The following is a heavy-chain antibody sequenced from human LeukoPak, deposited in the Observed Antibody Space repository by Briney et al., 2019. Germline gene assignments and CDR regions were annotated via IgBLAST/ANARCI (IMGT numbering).Heavy chain of an antibody. CDR1: GGSINNYY. CDR3: ARGRYCSADICSGGDAFDI. V-gene: IGHV4-4*07. Sequence: SETLSLTCTVSGGSINNYYWSWIRQPAGTGLERIGRIYTRGSTNYNPSLKSRVTMSVDTSKNQFSLKLSSVTAADPAVYYCARGRYCSADICSGGDAFDIWGQGTMVSVSS. CDR2: IYTRGST. J-gene: IGHJ3*02. D-gene: IGHD2-15*01.